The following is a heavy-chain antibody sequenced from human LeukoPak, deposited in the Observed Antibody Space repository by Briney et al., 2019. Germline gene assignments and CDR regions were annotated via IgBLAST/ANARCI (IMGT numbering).Heavy chain of an antibody. J-gene: IGHJ6*04. V-gene: IGHV3-48*03. CDR2: ISSSGSTI. CDR1: GFTISSYE. CDR3: AELGITMIGGV. Sequence: SGGSLRLSCAASGFTISSYEMNWVRQAPGTGLEWVSYISSSGSTIYYADSVKGRFTISRDNAKNSLYLQMNSLRAEDTAVYYCAELGITMIGGVWGKGTTVTISS. D-gene: IGHD3-10*02.